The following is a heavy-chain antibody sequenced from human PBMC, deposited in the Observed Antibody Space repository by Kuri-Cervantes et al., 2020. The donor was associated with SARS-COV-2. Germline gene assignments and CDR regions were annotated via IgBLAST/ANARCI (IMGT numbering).Heavy chain of an antibody. CDR2: IGNTDSTT. J-gene: IGHJ4*02. D-gene: IGHD4-17*01. Sequence: GGSLRLSCAASGFTFNSYEMNWVRQAPGKGLEWLSYIGNTDSTTYYADSVKGRFTISRGNAKNLLYLQMNSLRAEDTALYYCARDLSQYGDPGFDFWGQGTLVTVSS. CDR3: ARDLSQYGDPGFDF. CDR1: GFTFNSYE. V-gene: IGHV3-48*03.